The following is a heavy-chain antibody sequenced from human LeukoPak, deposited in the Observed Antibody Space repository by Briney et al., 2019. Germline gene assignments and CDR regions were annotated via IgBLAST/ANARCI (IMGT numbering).Heavy chain of an antibody. V-gene: IGHV3-21*01. CDR2: ISSSSSYI. Sequence: GGSLRLSCAASGFTFSSYSMNWVRQAPGKGLEWVSSISSSSSYIYYADSVKGRFTISRDNAKNSLYLQMNSLRAEDTAVYYCARHPNKYSYDAFDIWGQGTMVTVSS. CDR1: GFTFSSYS. CDR3: ARHPNKYSYDAFDI. J-gene: IGHJ3*02. D-gene: IGHD5-18*01.